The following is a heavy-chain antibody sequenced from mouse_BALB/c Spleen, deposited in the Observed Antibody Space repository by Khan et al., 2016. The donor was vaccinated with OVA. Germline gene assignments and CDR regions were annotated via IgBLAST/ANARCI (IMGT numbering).Heavy chain of an antibody. CDR1: GFSLTSHG. CDR3: ARNREPDYFDY. J-gene: IGHJ2*01. V-gene: IGHV2-9*02. Sequence: QVQLKESGPGLVAPSQSLSITCTVSGFSLTSHGVHWVRQPPGKGLEWLGVIWAGGSTNYNSARMSRLSISKDSSKSQVFLKMNSLQTDDTAMYYCARNREPDYFDYWGQGTTLTVSS. CDR2: IWAGGST.